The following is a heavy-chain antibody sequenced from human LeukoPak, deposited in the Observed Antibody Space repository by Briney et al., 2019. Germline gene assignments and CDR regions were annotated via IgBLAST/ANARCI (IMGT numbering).Heavy chain of an antibody. CDR3: ARARVVTTASDSYYYMDV. CDR2: IYSSRRT. V-gene: IGHV4-4*07. J-gene: IGHJ6*03. D-gene: IGHD4-23*01. Sequence: LSLVCTLSGRFISGYWGRWIRQPGGRGLECIGCIYSSRRTNYRPSLTSRVTMSVDKSKNQHSLKLTTVTAANTDVYYCARARVVTTASDSYYYMDVWGKGTTVTVSS. CDR1: GRFISGYW.